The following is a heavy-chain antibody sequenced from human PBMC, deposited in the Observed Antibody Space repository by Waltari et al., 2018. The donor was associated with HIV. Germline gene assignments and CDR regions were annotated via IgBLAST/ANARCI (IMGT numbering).Heavy chain of an antibody. V-gene: IGHV1-2*02. Sequence: QVQLLQSGPEVRKPGASVKVSCRASGYNFTGYYMHWVRQAPGQGLEWMGWINPNSGNTHCAQKFKGRVTLTRFTSIRTAYLEMRRLKSDDTAIYYCARDGVGDAAFDYWGQGTLVTVS. D-gene: IGHD1-26*01. CDR1: GYNFTGYY. CDR3: ARDGVGDAAFDY. J-gene: IGHJ4*02. CDR2: INPNSGNT.